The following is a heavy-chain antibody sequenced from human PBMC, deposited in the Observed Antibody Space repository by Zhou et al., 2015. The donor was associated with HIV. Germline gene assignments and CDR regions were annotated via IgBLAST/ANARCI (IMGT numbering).Heavy chain of an antibody. Sequence: EVQVVESGGGLVQPGGSRRLSCVGSGFTFDKYGMNWVRQAPGERPEWLAYISGSSSLIHYAESMRGRFTISRDNGKNSLYLQMNSLRDEDTAIYYCVRGQTQLDNWFGPWGREPWSPSPQ. CDR1: GFTFDKYG. V-gene: IGHV3-48*02. J-gene: IGHJ5*02. D-gene: IGHD1-1*01. CDR2: ISGSSSLI. CDR3: VRGQTQLDNWFGP.